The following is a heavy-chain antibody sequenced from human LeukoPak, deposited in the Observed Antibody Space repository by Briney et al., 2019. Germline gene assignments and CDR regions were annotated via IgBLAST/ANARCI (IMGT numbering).Heavy chain of an antibody. Sequence: GASVKNSCKASGYILNSRALHWVRQAPGQSLEWMGWFNTGNGYSQYPQKLQDRLTITRDTPASTVYMELSSLTSEDTAVYYCATDPSLRGVNWGQGTLVTVSS. J-gene: IGHJ4*02. CDR1: GYILNSRA. CDR3: ATDPSLRGVN. V-gene: IGHV1-3*04. D-gene: IGHD3-10*01. CDR2: FNTGNGYS.